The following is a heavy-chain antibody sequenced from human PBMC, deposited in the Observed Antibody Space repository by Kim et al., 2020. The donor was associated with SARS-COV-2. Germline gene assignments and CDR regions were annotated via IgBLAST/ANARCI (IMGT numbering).Heavy chain of an antibody. CDR3: ARLAGYCTTTTCRGHYAMDG. D-gene: IGHD2-2*03. V-gene: IGHV4-39*01. CDR2: IHYIGTT. Sequence: SETLSLTCTVSGDSITSNDYYILGWIRQPPGMGLEWIGSIHYIGTTSDNPSINSRVTMSVDTSRNQFSLKLSSASAADTPVYYCARLAGYCTTTTCRGHYAMDGSGQGTTVSVAS. J-gene: IGHJ6*02. CDR1: GDSITSNDYY.